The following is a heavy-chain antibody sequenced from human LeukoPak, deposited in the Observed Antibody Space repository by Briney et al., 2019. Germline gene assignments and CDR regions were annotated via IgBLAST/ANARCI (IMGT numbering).Heavy chain of an antibody. D-gene: IGHD4-17*01. V-gene: IGHV1-69*05. J-gene: IGHJ3*02. CDR2: IIPIFGTA. CDR3: ARAKYGVSVFDI. CDR1: GGTFSSYA. Sequence: SVKVSCKASGGTFSSYAISWVRQAPGQGLEWMGGIIPIFGTANYAQKFQGRVTITTDESTSTAYMELSSLRSEDTALYYCARAKYGVSVFDIGAKGKRVTVS.